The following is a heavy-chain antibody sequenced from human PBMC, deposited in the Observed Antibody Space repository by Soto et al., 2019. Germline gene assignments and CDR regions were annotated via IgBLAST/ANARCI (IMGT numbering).Heavy chain of an antibody. J-gene: IGHJ6*02. V-gene: IGHV1-69*01. Sequence: QVQLVQSGAEVKKPGSSVKVSCKASGGTFSSYAISWVRQAPGQGLEWMGGIIPIFGTANYAQKFQGRVTITADESTSTAYMELSSLRSEDTAAYYCAREVGIVVVVAATGYGMDVWGQGTTVTVSS. CDR2: IIPIFGTA. CDR1: GGTFSSYA. D-gene: IGHD2-15*01. CDR3: AREVGIVVVVAATGYGMDV.